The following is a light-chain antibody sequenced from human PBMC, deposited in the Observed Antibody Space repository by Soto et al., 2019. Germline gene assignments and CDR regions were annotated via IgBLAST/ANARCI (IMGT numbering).Light chain of an antibody. Sequence: EIVLTQSPGTLSLSPGEIATLSCRSSQSVSSNSLAWYQQQPGQAPRLLIYDASNRATGIPARFSGSGSGTDFTLTISSLEPKDFAVYYCQQRSNWPGTFGQGTKVDIK. V-gene: IGKV3-11*01. CDR3: QQRSNWPGT. CDR1: QSVSSNS. CDR2: DAS. J-gene: IGKJ1*01.